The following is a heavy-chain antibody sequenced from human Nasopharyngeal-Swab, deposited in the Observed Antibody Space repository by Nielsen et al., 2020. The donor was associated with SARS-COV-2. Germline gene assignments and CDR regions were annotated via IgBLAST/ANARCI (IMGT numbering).Heavy chain of an antibody. V-gene: IGHV4-38-2*02. CDR3: ASLRDYANYYMDV. D-gene: IGHD4-17*01. Sequence: SETLSLTCTVSGYSISSGYYWGWIRQPPGKGLEWIGTVSHTGITYYNPSLMSRVTISVDTSRNQFSLKLSSVTAADTAVYYCASLRDYANYYMDVWGKGTTVTVSS. J-gene: IGHJ6*03. CDR1: GYSISSGYY. CDR2: VSHTGIT.